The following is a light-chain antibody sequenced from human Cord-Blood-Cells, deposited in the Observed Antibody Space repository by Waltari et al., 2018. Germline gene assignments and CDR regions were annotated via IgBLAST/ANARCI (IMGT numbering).Light chain of an antibody. J-gene: IGKJ1*01. CDR1: QSVSSN. CDR3: QQYNNWWT. CDR2: GAS. Sequence: EIVMTQSPATLSVSPGERATLSCRASQSVSSNLAWYQQKPGQAPSLLIYGASTRATGIPARFSGSGSGTEFTLTISSLQSEDLAVYYCQQYNNWWTFGQGTKVEIK. V-gene: IGKV3-15*01.